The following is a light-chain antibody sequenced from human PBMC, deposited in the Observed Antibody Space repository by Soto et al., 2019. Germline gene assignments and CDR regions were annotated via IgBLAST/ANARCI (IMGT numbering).Light chain of an antibody. CDR2: DVS. Sequence: QSALTQPRSVSGSPGQSVTISCTGTSSDVGGYNYVSWYQQHPGKAPELMIYDVSKRPSGVPDRFSGSKSGNTASLTISGLQAEDEADYYCCSYAGSYTSYVFGTGTKLTVL. CDR1: SSDVGGYNY. CDR3: CSYAGSYTSYV. J-gene: IGLJ1*01. V-gene: IGLV2-11*01.